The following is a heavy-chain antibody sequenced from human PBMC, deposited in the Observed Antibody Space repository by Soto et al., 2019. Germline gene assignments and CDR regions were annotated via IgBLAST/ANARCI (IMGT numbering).Heavy chain of an antibody. CDR3: AKDQEIAVAGTCFDY. J-gene: IGHJ4*02. Sequence: GGSLRLSCAASGFTFSSYGMHWVRQAPGKGLEWVAVISYDGSNKYYADSVKGRFTISRDNSKNTLYLQMNSLRAEDSAVYYCAKDQEIAVAGTCFDYWGQGTLVTVSS. CDR1: GFTFSSYG. V-gene: IGHV3-30*18. D-gene: IGHD6-19*01. CDR2: ISYDGSNK.